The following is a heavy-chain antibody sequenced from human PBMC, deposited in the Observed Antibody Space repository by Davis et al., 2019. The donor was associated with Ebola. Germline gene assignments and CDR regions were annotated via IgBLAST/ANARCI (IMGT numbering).Heavy chain of an antibody. Sequence: SGPTLVKPTETLTLTCTVSGFSLSNARMGVSWIRQPPGKALEWLAHIFSNDEKSYSTSLKSRLTIPKDTSKSQVVLTMTNMDPVDTATYYCARSRYDFWSGYHGWFDPWGQGTLVTVSS. J-gene: IGHJ5*02. CDR3: ARSRYDFWSGYHGWFDP. V-gene: IGHV2-26*01. CDR2: IFSNDEK. D-gene: IGHD3-3*01. CDR1: GFSLSNARMG.